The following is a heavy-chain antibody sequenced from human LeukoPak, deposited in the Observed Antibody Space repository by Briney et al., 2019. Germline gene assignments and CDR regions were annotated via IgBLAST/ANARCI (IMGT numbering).Heavy chain of an antibody. D-gene: IGHD6-13*01. CDR3: ARRIAAAGAFDY. V-gene: IGHV5-51*01. CDR1: GYSFTSYW. CDR2: IYPGDSDT. J-gene: IGHJ4*02. Sequence: GASLQISCKGSGYSFTSYWIGWVRPLPGKGLEWMGIIYPGDSDTRYSPFFQGQVTISADKSISTAYLQWSSLKASDTAMYYYARRIAAAGAFDYWGQGTLVTVSS.